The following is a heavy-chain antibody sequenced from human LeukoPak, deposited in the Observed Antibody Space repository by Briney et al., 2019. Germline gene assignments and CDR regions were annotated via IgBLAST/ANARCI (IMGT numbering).Heavy chain of an antibody. V-gene: IGHV6-1*01. D-gene: IGHD2-8*02. J-gene: IGHJ4*02. Sequence: SQTLSLTCAISGDSVSSNSAGWNWIRQSPLRGLEWLGRTYYRSKWYNDAVSVESRITINPDTSKNQFSLQLNSVTPEDTAVYFCARFAGGHFDYWGQGTLVTVSS. CDR3: ARFAGGHFDY. CDR2: TYYRSKWYN. CDR1: GDSVSSNSAG.